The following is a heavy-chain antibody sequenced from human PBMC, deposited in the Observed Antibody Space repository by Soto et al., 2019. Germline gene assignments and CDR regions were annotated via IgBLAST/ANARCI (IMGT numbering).Heavy chain of an antibody. Sequence: AGSLRLSCAASGFTVSSNYLSWVRQAPGKGLEWVSVIFSADNTHYADSVKGRFTISRDNSKNTVFLQMNSLRAEDTAVYYCAITGAGYYIVWGQGTLVTVSS. CDR2: IFSADNT. V-gene: IGHV3-53*01. CDR3: AITGAGYYIV. D-gene: IGHD3-3*01. J-gene: IGHJ4*02. CDR1: GFTVSSNY.